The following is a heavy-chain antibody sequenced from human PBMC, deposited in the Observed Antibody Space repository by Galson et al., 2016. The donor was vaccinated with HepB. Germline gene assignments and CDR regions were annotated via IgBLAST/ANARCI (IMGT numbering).Heavy chain of an antibody. J-gene: IGHJ6*02. CDR1: GFIFNNYA. CDR2: LSWNGVST. V-gene: IGHV3-43D*03. Sequence: SLRLSCAMSGFIFNNYAMHWVRQPPGKGLEWVSLLSWNGVSTYYADSMKGRFTISRDNTRKSLYLEMNNLRPEDTAVYYCARVAAPLGYYGMDVWGQGTTVVGSS. D-gene: IGHD2-15*01. CDR3: ARVAAPLGYYGMDV.